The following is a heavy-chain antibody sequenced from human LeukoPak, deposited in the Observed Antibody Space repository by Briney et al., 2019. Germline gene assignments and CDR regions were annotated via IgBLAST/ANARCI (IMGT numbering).Heavy chain of an antibody. Sequence: ASVTVSCKASGYTFTTYAMNWVRQAPGQGLEWMGWINTNTGNPTYAQGFTGRFVFSLDTSVSTAYLQINSLKAEETAVYYCAREFHYDTSGYAFDSWGQGTLVTVSS. V-gene: IGHV7-4-1*02. CDR3: AREFHYDTSGYAFDS. J-gene: IGHJ4*02. D-gene: IGHD3-22*01. CDR1: GYTFTTYA. CDR2: INTNTGNP.